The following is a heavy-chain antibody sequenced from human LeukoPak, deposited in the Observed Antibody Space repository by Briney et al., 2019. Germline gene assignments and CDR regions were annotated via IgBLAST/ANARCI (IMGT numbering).Heavy chain of an antibody. D-gene: IGHD2-15*01. CDR2: IYYSGST. J-gene: IGHJ6*03. V-gene: IGHV4-59*11. CDR3: ASARSVGYMDV. Sequence: SETLSLTCTVAGGSISSHYWSWIRQPPGKGLEWIGYIYYSGSTNYNPSLKSRVTISVDTSKNQFSLKLSSVTAADTAVYYCASARSVGYMDVWGKGTTVTVPS. CDR1: GGSISSHY.